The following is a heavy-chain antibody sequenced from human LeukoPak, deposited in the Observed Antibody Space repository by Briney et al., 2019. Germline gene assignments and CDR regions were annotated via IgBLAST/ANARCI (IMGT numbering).Heavy chain of an antibody. CDR2: IYYSGST. D-gene: IGHD1-1*01. V-gene: IGHV4-39*07. CDR1: GGSISSSSSY. CDR3: AREMDTTDDAFDI. Sequence: SETLSLTCTVSGGSISSSSSYWGWIRQPPGKGLEWIGSIYYSGSTYYNPSLKSRVTISVDTSKNQFSLKLSSVTAADTAVYYCAREMDTTDDAFDIWGQGTMVTVSS. J-gene: IGHJ3*02.